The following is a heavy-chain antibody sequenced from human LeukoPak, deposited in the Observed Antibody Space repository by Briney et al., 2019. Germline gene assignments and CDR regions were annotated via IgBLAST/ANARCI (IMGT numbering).Heavy chain of an antibody. Sequence: ASVKVSCKASGYTFINYFMHWVRQAPGQGLEWMGIINPSDGSISYAQKFQGRVTMTRDTSTSRVYMEPSSLRSEDTAVYYCARVGGYSYGSPPDAFDVWGQGTMVTASS. D-gene: IGHD5-18*01. CDR3: ARVGGYSYGSPPDAFDV. J-gene: IGHJ3*01. CDR1: GYTFINYF. V-gene: IGHV1-46*01. CDR2: INPSDGSI.